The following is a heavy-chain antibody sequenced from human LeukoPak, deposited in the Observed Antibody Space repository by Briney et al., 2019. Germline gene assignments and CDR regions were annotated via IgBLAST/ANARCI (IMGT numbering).Heavy chain of an antibody. CDR3: VRDFPTVSLRHFEF. Sequence: GASVKVPCKGSGYRFYNYGVSWVRQVPGQGLEWVAWISAYTGKTDSAQRVQGRVTLTTDTSTSTAYMELRSLTSDDTAMYYCVRDFPTVSLRHFEFWGQGTLVTVSS. D-gene: IGHD1-20*01. J-gene: IGHJ1*01. CDR1: GYRFYNYG. V-gene: IGHV1-18*01. CDR2: ISAYTGKT.